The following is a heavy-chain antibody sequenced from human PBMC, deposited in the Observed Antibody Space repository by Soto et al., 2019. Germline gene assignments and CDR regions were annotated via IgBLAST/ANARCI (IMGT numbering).Heavy chain of an antibody. Sequence: GGSLRLSCAASGFTFSSYAMSWVRQAPGKGLEWVSSISGSGGGTYYADSVKGRFTFSRDNSKNKLYLQMNSVRAEDTAVYYCAKFGMDTTNRSPTYYIDYWGQGALVTVSS. CDR3: AKFGMDTTNRSPTYYIDY. CDR2: ISGSGGGT. V-gene: IGHV3-23*01. D-gene: IGHD3-16*01. J-gene: IGHJ4*02. CDR1: GFTFSSYA.